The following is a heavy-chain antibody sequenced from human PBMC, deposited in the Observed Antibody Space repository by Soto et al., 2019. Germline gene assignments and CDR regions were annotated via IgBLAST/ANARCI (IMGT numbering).Heavy chain of an antibody. D-gene: IGHD5-12*01. V-gene: IGHV4-31*03. J-gene: IGHJ4*02. CDR3: ARWGEIVATIGYFDY. Sequence: TLDLPYTVSGGSISSGGYYWSWIRQHPGKGLEWIGYIYYSGSTYYNPSLKSRVTISVDTSKNQFSLKLSSVTAADTAVYYCARWGEIVATIGYFDYWGQGTLVTVSS. CDR2: IYYSGST. CDR1: GGSISSGGYY.